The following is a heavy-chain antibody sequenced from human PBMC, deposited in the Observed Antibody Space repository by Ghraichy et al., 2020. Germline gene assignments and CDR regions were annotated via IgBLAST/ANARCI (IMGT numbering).Heavy chain of an antibody. CDR2: IIPIFGSA. V-gene: IGHV1-69*13. D-gene: IGHD5-24*01. CDR1: GGAFNSYT. Sequence: SVKVSCKASGGAFNSYTFNWVRQAPGQGLEWMGGIIPIFGSANYAQKFQGRVTITADESTTTVYMELSSLRSEDTAVYYCARGLPVRIATGTYLDYYYAMDVWGLGTTVTVS. CDR3: ARGLPVRIATGTYLDYYYAMDV. J-gene: IGHJ6*02.